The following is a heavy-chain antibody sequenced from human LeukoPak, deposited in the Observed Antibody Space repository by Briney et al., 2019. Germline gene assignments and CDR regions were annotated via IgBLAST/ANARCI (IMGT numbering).Heavy chain of an antibody. CDR2: IYYSGST. CDR3: ARGRVAAAGTKWFDP. CDR1: GGSFSGYY. D-gene: IGHD6-13*01. V-gene: IGHV4-59*01. Sequence: SETLSLTCAVYGGSFSGYYWSWIRQPPGKGLEWIGYIYYSGSTNYNPSLKSRVTISVDTSKNQFSLKLSSVTAADTAVYYCARGRVAAAGTKWFDPWGQGTLVTVSS. J-gene: IGHJ5*02.